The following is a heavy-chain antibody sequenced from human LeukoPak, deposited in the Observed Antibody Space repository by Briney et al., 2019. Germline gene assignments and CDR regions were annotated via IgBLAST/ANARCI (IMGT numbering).Heavy chain of an antibody. V-gene: IGHV4-59*12. D-gene: IGHD6-6*01. CDR1: GGSISSYY. J-gene: IGHJ3*02. Sequence: PSETLSLTCTVSGGSISSYYWSWIRQPPGKGLEWIGYIYYSGSTNYNPSPKSRVTISVDTSKNQFSLQLNSVTPEDTAVYYCAREGAGVHIAARLPADAFDIWGQGTMVTVSS. CDR3: AREGAGVHIAARLPADAFDI. CDR2: IYYSGST.